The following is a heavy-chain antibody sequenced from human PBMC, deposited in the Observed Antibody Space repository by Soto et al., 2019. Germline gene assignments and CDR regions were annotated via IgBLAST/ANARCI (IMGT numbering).Heavy chain of an antibody. D-gene: IGHD3-3*01. V-gene: IGHV4-61*01. CDR1: GGSVSSGSYY. CDR2: IYYSGST. Sequence: SETLSLTCTVSGGSVSSGSYYWSWIRQPPGKGLDWIGYIYYSGSTNYNPSLKSRVTISVDTSKNQFSLKLSSVTAADTAVYYCARSITIFGVVQSIAAYGMDVWGQGTMVTVSS. J-gene: IGHJ6*02. CDR3: ARSITIFGVVQSIAAYGMDV.